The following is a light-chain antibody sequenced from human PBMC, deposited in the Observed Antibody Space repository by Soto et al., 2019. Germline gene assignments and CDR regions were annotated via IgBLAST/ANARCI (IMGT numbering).Light chain of an antibody. Sequence: IVLTQSPGTLSLSPGERATLSCRASQSVASRALAWNQQKPGQAPRLLLYYASKRATGIPDRFSGSGSGTDFTLTISRLEPEDFAVYYCQQYGSSPPMYTFGQGTKLEIK. CDR1: QSVASRA. CDR2: YAS. CDR3: QQYGSSPPMYT. J-gene: IGKJ2*01. V-gene: IGKV3-20*01.